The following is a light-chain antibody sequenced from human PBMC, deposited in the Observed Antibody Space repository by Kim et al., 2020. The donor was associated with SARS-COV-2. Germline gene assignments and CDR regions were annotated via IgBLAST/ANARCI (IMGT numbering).Light chain of an antibody. CDR1: QGISTW. CDR2: HAS. J-gene: IGKJ1*01. CDR3: QQYLTYSWT. V-gene: IGKV1-5*01. Sequence: DIQMTQSPSILSASVGDRVIITCRASQGISTWLAWFQQKPGKAPNLLIYHASTLQSGVPSRFTGSGSGTEFTLTISSLQPEDFATYYCQQYLTYSWTFGQGTTVDIK.